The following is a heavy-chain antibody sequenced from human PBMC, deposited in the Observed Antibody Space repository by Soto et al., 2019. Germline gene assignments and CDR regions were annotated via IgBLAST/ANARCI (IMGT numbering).Heavy chain of an antibody. CDR2: ISTHGGST. CDR3: ARSGGYDRRYYDGLDV. D-gene: IGHD5-12*01. Sequence: EVQLVESGGGLVQPGGSLRLSCAASGFTFSAYAMYWVRQAPGKGLEYVSGISTHGGSTDYADSVKGRFTISRDNSKNTLYLQMGSLRIEDMAVYYCARSGGYDRRYYDGLDVWGQGTTVTVS. J-gene: IGHJ6*02. V-gene: IGHV3-64*07. CDR1: GFTFSAYA.